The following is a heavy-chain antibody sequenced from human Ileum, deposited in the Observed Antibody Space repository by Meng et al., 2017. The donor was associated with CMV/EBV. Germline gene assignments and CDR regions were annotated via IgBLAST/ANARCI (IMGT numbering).Heavy chain of an antibody. CDR3: AKDRDVVVPAASWGYYGMDV. V-gene: IGHV3-23*01. CDR2: ISGSGGST. Sequence: GESLKISCVASGLTFSNAWMFWVRQGPGKGLEWVSGISGSGGSTYYADSVKGRFTISRDNSKNTLYLQMNSLRVEDTAVYYCAKDRDVVVPAASWGYYGMDVWGQGTMVTVSS. CDR1: GLTFSNAW. J-gene: IGHJ6*02. D-gene: IGHD2-2*01.